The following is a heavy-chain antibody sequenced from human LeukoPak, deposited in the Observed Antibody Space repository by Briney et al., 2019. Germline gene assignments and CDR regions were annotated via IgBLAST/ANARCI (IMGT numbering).Heavy chain of an antibody. J-gene: IGHJ4*02. Sequence: PSETLSLTCAVSGGSISSSNWWSWVRQPPGKGLEWIGEIYHSGSTNYTPSLKSRVTISVDKPKNQFSLKLSSVTAEATAVYYGARAYGYSYGTLDYWGQGTLVTVSS. CDR2: IYHSGST. D-gene: IGHD5-18*01. CDR1: GGSISSSNW. V-gene: IGHV4-4*02. CDR3: ARAYGYSYGTLDY.